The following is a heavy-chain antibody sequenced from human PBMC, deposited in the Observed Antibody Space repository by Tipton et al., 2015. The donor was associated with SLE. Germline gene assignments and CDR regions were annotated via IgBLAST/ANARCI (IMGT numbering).Heavy chain of an antibody. V-gene: IGHV4-34*01. CDR2: INHSGST. D-gene: IGHD2-15*01. J-gene: IGHJ4*02. CDR3: ARARGGFDY. Sequence: TLSLTCAVYGGSFSGYYWSWIRQPPGKGLEWIGEINHSGSTNYKPSLKSRVTISVDTSKNQFSLKLSSVTAADTAVYYCARARGGFDYWGQGTLVTVSS. CDR1: GGSFSGYY.